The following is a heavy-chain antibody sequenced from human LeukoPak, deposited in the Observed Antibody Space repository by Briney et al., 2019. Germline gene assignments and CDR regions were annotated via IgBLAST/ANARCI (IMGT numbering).Heavy chain of an antibody. CDR1: GFTVSTNY. V-gene: IGHV3-66*01. CDR3: ARAPYSSSWYFDY. D-gene: IGHD6-13*01. Sequence: GGSLRLSCAASGFTVSTNYMSWVRQAPGKGLEWVSVIYSGGSTYYADSVKGRFTISRDNSKNTLYLQMNSLRAEDTAVYYCARAPYSSSWYFDYWGQGTLVTASS. J-gene: IGHJ4*02. CDR2: IYSGGST.